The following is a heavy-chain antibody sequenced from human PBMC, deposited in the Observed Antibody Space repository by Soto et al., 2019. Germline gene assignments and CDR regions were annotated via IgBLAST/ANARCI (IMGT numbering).Heavy chain of an antibody. CDR3: ARDLVVAAPQGKPRSYYGMDV. D-gene: IGHD6-6*01. V-gene: IGHV1-69*13. J-gene: IGHJ6*02. CDR2: IIPIFGTA. Sequence: ASVKVSCKASGGTFSSYAISWVRQAPGQGLEWMGGIIPIFGTANYAQKFQGRVTITADESTSTAYMELSSLRSEDTAVYYCARDLVVAAPQGKPRSYYGMDVWGQGTTVTVSS. CDR1: GGTFSSYA.